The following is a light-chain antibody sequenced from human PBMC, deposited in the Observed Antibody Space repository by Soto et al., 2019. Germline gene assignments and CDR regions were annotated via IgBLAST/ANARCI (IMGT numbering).Light chain of an antibody. J-gene: IGLJ1*01. V-gene: IGLV4-69*01. CDR2: LNSDGSH. CDR3: QTWGTGIHV. CDR1: SGHSSYA. Sequence: QSVLTQSPSASASLGASVKFTCTLSSGHSSYAIAWHQQQPEKGPRYLMKLNSDGSHSEGDGIPDRFSGSSSGAERYLTISSLQSEDEADYYCQTWGTGIHVFGTGTKVTVL.